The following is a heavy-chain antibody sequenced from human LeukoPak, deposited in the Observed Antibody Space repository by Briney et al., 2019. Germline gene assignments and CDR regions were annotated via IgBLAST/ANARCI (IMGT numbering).Heavy chain of an antibody. J-gene: IGHJ5*02. D-gene: IGHD3-10*01. CDR1: TSR. CDR3: ARELMVRGVIITSWFDP. CDR2: IGTYGGDT. Sequence: GASVKVSCKATSRISWVRQAPGQGLEWMGWIGTYGGDTYYAQKFQGRITVSTDTSTSTVYMELRNLRSDDTAVYYCARELMVRGVIITSWFDPWGQGTLVTVSS. V-gene: IGHV1-18*01.